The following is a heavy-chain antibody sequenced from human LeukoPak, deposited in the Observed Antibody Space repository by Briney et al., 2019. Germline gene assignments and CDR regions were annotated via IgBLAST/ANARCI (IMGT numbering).Heavy chain of an antibody. CDR2: ISAYNGNT. D-gene: IGHD3-10*01. V-gene: IGHV1-18*01. CDR3: ARGNFLGRFANWFDP. Sequence: ASVKVSCKASGYTFTSYGISWVRQAPGQGLEWMGWISAYNGNTNYAQKLQGRVTMTTDTSTSTAYMELSSLRSEDTAVYYCARGNFLGRFANWFDPWGQGTLVTVSS. CDR1: GYTFTSYG. J-gene: IGHJ5*02.